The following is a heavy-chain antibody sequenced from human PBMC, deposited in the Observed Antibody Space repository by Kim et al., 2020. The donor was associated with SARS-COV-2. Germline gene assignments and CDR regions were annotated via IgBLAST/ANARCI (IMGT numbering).Heavy chain of an antibody. J-gene: IGHJ4*02. D-gene: IGHD2-21*02. Sequence: KGRFTISRDNAKNSLYLQMTGLRAEDTAVYYCARVGGYCGGDCYSAYFDYWGQGTLVTVSS. CDR3: ARVGGYCGGDCYSAYFDY. V-gene: IGHV3-11*06.